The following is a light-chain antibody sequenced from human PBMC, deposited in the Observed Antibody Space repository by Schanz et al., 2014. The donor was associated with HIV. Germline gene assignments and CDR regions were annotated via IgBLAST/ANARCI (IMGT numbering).Light chain of an antibody. V-gene: IGKV1-5*03. CDR1: QTIYSW. J-gene: IGKJ2*01. Sequence: DIQITQSPSPLSSSFLSLFPLPFLSSQTIYSWLAWYQQKPGRAPNLLIYQASTLETGVPSRFSGSGSGTQFTLTISGLRPDDCATYYCQQCVTYPYTFGQGTKLDMK. CDR3: QQCVTYPYT. CDR2: QAS.